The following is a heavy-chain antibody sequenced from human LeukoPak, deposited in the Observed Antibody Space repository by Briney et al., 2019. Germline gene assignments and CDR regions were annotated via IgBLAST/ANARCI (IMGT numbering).Heavy chain of an antibody. Sequence: WETLSLTCTVSGGSISSSTYYWGWIRQPPGKGLEWIGSVYSGGSTYYKPSLKSRVTISVDTSKNQFSLKLSSVTAADTAVYYCARNADVAVASVKFDYWGQGTLVTVSS. V-gene: IGHV4-39*01. D-gene: IGHD6-19*01. CDR3: ARNADVAVASVKFDY. CDR2: VYSGGST. J-gene: IGHJ4*02. CDR1: GGSISSSTYY.